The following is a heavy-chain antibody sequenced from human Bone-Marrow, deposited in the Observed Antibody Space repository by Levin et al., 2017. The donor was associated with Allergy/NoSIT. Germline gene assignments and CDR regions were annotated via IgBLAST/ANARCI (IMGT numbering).Heavy chain of an antibody. CDR2: IFYGGST. CDR1: GGSISSSSYY. D-gene: IGHD5-18*01. CDR3: ARLEIELWLADY. V-gene: IGHV4-39*01. Sequence: GSLRLSCTVSGGSISSSSYYWGWIRQSPGKGLEWIGSIFYGGSTYYNPSLKSRVTISVDTSKNQFSLKVDSVTAADTAVYYCARLEIELWLADYWGQGTLVTVSS. J-gene: IGHJ4*02.